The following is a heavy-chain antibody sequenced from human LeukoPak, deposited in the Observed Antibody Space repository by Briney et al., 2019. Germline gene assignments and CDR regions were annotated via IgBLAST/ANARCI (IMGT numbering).Heavy chain of an antibody. V-gene: IGHV3-73*01. Sequence: GGSLRLSCAASGFTFSGSAMHWVRQASGKGLEWVGRIRSKANSYATAYAASVKGRFTISRDDSKNTAYLQMNSLKTEDTAVYYCTRLNDYGGKGVDYWGQGTLVTVSS. J-gene: IGHJ4*02. CDR2: IRSKANSYAT. CDR1: GFTFSGSA. D-gene: IGHD4-23*01. CDR3: TRLNDYGGKGVDY.